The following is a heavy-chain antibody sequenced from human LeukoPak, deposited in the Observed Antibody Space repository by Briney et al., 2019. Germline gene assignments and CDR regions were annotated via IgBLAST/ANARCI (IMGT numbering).Heavy chain of an antibody. CDR3: ARDVVVAVYYYYGMDV. Sequence: GGSLRLSCAVSGLTFSSSWMDWVRQAPGKGLEWVAVISYDGSNKYYADSVKGRFTISRDNSKNTLYLQMNSLRAEDTAVYYCARDVVVAVYYYYGMDVWGQGTTVTVSS. D-gene: IGHD2-21*01. CDR2: ISYDGSNK. CDR1: GLTFSSSW. J-gene: IGHJ6*02. V-gene: IGHV3-30-3*01.